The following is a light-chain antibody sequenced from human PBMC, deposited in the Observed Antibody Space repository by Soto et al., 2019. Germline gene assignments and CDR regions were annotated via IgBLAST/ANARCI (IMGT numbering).Light chain of an antibody. CDR1: QSISSY. Sequence: DIQMTQSPSSLSASVGDRVTITCRASQSISSYLNWYQQKPGKAPNLPIYAASSLQSGVPSKFSGSGSGTDFTLTISSLQPADFATYYCQQSYSSPFTFGPGTKVDIK. V-gene: IGKV1-39*01. CDR3: QQSYSSPFT. CDR2: AAS. J-gene: IGKJ3*01.